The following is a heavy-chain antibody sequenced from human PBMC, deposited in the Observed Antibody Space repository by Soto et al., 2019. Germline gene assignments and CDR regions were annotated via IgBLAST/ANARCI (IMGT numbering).Heavy chain of an antibody. CDR1: GYPFTGYY. Sequence: ASVKVSFKASGYPFTGYYIHLVRQAPGQGLEWMGWINPNSGGTNYAQKFQGRVTMTRDTSISTAYMELSRLRSDDTAVYYCARECRYYYDSSGYYPLDYWGKGNLVTVSS. CDR2: INPNSGGT. J-gene: IGHJ4*02. V-gene: IGHV1-2*02. D-gene: IGHD3-22*01. CDR3: ARECRYYYDSSGYYPLDY.